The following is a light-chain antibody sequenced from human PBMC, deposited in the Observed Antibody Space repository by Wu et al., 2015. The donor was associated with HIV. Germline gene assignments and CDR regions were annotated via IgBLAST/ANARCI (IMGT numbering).Light chain of an antibody. CDR3: QQSYSTVYT. CDR1: QSLNTNY. J-gene: IGKJ2*01. V-gene: IGKV3-20*01. CDR2: GAS. Sequence: EIVLTQSPGTLSLSPGERATLSCRASQSLNTNYFAWYQQKPGQAPRLLIFGASSRATGIPDRFSGSGSGTDFTLTISSLQPEDFATYYCQQSYSTVYTFGQGTKVEI.